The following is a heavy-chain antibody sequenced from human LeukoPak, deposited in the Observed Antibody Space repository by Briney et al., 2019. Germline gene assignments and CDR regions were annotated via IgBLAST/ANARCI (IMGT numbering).Heavy chain of an antibody. J-gene: IGHJ4*02. CDR1: GFTFDDYA. Sequence: GGSLRLCCAASGFTFDDYAMHWVRQAPGKGLEWASLISGDGGSTYYADSVKGRFTISRDNSKNSLYLQMNSLRTEDTALYYCAKDWGSGLGHWGQGTLVTVSS. CDR2: ISGDGGST. D-gene: IGHD6-19*01. CDR3: AKDWGSGLGH. V-gene: IGHV3-43*02.